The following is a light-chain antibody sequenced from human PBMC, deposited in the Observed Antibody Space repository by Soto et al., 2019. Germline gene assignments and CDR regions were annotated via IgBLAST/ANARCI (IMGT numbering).Light chain of an antibody. V-gene: IGKV3-20*01. CDR2: GAS. CDR3: HHYGGSPIT. CDR1: QSVNSDY. Sequence: EIVLTHSPGTLSLSPGERATLSCRASQSVNSDYLGWFQQKPGQAPRLLIYGASTRATGIPDRLSGSGSGTYFTLTFSRLEPEDFAVYYCHHYGGSPITFCQGTRLDIK. J-gene: IGKJ5*01.